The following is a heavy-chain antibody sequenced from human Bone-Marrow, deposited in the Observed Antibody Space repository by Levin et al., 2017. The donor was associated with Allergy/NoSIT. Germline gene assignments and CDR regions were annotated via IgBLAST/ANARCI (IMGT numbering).Heavy chain of an antibody. D-gene: IGHD2-2*01. Sequence: ASVKVSCKASGYTFTSYAMNWVRQAPGQGLEWMGWINTNTGNPTYAQGFTGRFVFSLDTSVSTAYLQISSLKAEDTAVYYCAREGYCSSTSCRAGDAFDIWGQGTMVTVSS. CDR1: GYTFTSYA. J-gene: IGHJ3*02. CDR3: AREGYCSSTSCRAGDAFDI. V-gene: IGHV7-4-1*02. CDR2: INTNTGNP.